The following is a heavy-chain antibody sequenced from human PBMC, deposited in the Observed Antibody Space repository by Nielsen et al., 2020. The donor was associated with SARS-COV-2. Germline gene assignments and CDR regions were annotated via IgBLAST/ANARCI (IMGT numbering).Heavy chain of an antibody. Sequence: GGSLRLSCAASAFTFSNYAVHWVRQAPSKGLEWVAVISSDGREKYYADSVRGRFSISRDTSKNTVYLQMNSVRADDTGVYYCANFWDWGQGTLVTVSS. CDR2: ISSDGREK. D-gene: IGHD3-3*01. V-gene: IGHV3-30*04. J-gene: IGHJ4*02. CDR1: AFTFSNYA. CDR3: ANFWD.